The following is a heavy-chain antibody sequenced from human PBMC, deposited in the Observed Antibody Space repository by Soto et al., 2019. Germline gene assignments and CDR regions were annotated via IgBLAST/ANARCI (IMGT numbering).Heavy chain of an antibody. J-gene: IGHJ4*02. Sequence: EVQLVESGGGLVQPGRSLRLSCAASGFTFDDYAIHWVRQAPGKGLEWVSGISWNGDATGYADSVQGRFIISRDNAKNSLYLQMNSLRNEETAIYYCANLPLYGSGFDCWGQGTLVTVSS. D-gene: IGHD3-10*01. CDR1: GFTFDDYA. CDR3: ANLPLYGSGFDC. V-gene: IGHV3-9*01. CDR2: ISWNGDAT.